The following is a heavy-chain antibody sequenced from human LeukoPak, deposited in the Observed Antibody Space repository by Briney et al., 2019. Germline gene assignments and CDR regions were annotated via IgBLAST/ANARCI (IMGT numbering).Heavy chain of an antibody. CDR1: GFTFSSYS. D-gene: IGHD1-7*01. V-gene: IGHV3-21*04. CDR3: TRLSGDNWNYGGNFDS. J-gene: IGHJ4*02. CDR2: ITSTSTNI. Sequence: RAGGSLRLSCAASGFTFSSYSMNWVRQAPGKGLEWVSSITSTSTNIYYADSVKGRLTISRDNAKNSLYLQMNSLKTEDTAVYYCTRLSGDNWNYGGNFDSWGQGTLVTVSS.